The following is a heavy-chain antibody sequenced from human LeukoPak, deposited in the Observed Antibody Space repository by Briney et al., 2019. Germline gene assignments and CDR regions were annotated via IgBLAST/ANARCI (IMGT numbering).Heavy chain of an antibody. CDR1: GGSISSGVYY. CDR3: ARVGKATSRWLLDY. V-gene: IGHV4-31*03. J-gene: IGHJ4*02. Sequence: SETLSLTCTVSGGSISSGVYYWSWIRQHPGKGLEWIGYIYYSGSTYYNPSLKSRVTISVDTSKNQFSLKLSSVTAADTAVYYCARVGKATSRWLLDYWGQGTLVTVSS. CDR2: IYYSGST. D-gene: IGHD5-24*01.